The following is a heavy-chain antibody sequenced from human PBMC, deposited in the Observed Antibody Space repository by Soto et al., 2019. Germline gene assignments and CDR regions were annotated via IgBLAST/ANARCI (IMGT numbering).Heavy chain of an antibody. D-gene: IGHD3-3*01. CDR2: INSDGSST. J-gene: IGHJ6*02. CDR3: AGGWNYYGMDV. CDR1: GFTFSSYW. V-gene: IGHV3-74*01. Sequence: GGSLRLSCAASGFTFSSYWMHWVRQAPGKGLVWVSRINSDGSSTSYADSVKGRFTISRDNAKNTLYLQMNSLRAEDTAVYYCAGGWNYYGMDVWGQGTTVTVSS.